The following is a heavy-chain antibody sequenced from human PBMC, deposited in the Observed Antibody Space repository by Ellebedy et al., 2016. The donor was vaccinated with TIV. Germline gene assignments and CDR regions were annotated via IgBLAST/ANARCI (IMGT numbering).Heavy chain of an antibody. CDR3: ATRHYGDYRYYAMDV. J-gene: IGHJ6*02. V-gene: IGHV3-30*03. D-gene: IGHD4-17*01. CDR2: ISSDGTNK. CDR1: GFTFDDYA. Sequence: GESLKISXAASGFTFDDYAMHWVRQAPGKGLEWVALISSDGTNKYYADSVQGRFTLSRDNSKNTLFLQMNSLRAEDTAVYYCATRHYGDYRYYAMDVWGQGTTVTVSS.